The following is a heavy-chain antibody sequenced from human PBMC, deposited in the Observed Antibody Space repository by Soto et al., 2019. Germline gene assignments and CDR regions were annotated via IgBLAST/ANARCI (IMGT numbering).Heavy chain of an antibody. J-gene: IGHJ4*02. Sequence: EASVKVSCTPSGYTFTRYGITWVRQAPGQGLEWMGWISAYNGNTNYAQKFQGRVTMTTDTSTSTAYMELRSLGSDDTAVYYCASGWFGEFVYQFDYWGQGTLVTVSS. V-gene: IGHV1-18*01. D-gene: IGHD3-10*01. CDR1: GYTFTRYG. CDR2: ISAYNGNT. CDR3: ASGWFGEFVYQFDY.